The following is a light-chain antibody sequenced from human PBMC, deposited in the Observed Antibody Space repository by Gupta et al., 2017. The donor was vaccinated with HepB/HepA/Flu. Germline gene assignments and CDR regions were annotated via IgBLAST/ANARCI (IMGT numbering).Light chain of an antibody. CDR1: QNLLVNHNNNNS. J-gene: IGKJ2*03. CDR2: WAS. Sequence: VMTESPDFLAASRTESATLDCRSSQNLLVNHNNNNSLAWYQRKQGQPPKLLIYWASTRASGVPDRFSGSGSGTDFTLTISSLQAEDVAVYYCQQYFTYPQPSFGQGTRVEIK. V-gene: IGKV4-1*01. CDR3: QQYFTYPQPS.